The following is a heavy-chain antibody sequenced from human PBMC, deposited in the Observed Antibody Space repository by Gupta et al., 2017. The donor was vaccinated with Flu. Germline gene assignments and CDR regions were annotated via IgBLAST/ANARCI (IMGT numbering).Heavy chain of an antibody. J-gene: IGHJ5*02. Sequence: QVQLVESGGGLVKPGGSLGLSCAASGFTFSDYYMSWIRQAPGKGLEWVSYISSSSSYTNYADSVKGRFTISRDNAKNSLYLQMNSLRAEDTAVYYCARGYGDYTYWFDPWGQGTLVTVSS. CDR1: GFTFSDYY. D-gene: IGHD4-17*01. CDR3: ARGYGDYTYWFDP. CDR2: ISSSSSYT. V-gene: IGHV3-11*05.